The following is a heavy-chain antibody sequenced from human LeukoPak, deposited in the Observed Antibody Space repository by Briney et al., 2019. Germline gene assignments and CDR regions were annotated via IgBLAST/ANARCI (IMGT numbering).Heavy chain of an antibody. V-gene: IGHV4-61*01. J-gene: IGHJ6*02. CDR2: IYYSGST. Sequence: SETLSLTCTVSGGSVSSGSYYWSWIRQPPGKGLEWIGYIYYSGSTNYNPSLKSRVTISVDTSKNQFSLKLSSVTDADTAVYYCARKHGDYRYYYYGIDVWGQGTPVTVSS. D-gene: IGHD4-17*01. CDR3: ARKHGDYRYYYYGIDV. CDR1: GGSVSSGSYY.